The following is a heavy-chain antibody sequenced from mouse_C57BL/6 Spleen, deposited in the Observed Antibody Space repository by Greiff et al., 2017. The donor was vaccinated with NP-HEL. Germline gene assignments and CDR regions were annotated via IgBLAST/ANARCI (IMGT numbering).Heavy chain of an antibody. D-gene: IGHD2-14*01. CDR3: ARSGGYQPRYFDV. J-gene: IGHJ1*03. V-gene: IGHV2-2*01. CDR2: IWSGGST. Sequence: VMLVESGPGLVQPSQSLSITCTVSGFSLTSYGVHWVRQSPGKGLEWLGVIWSGGSTDYNAAFISRLSISKDNSKSQVFFKMNSLQADDTAIYYCARSGGYQPRYFDVWGTGTTVTVSS. CDR1: GFSLTSYG.